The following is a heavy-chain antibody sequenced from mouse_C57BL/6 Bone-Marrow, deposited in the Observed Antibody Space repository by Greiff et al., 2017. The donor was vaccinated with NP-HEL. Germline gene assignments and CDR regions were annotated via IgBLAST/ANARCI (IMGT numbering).Heavy chain of an antibody. J-gene: IGHJ3*01. Sequence: QVQLQQSGAELARPGASVKLSCKASGYTFTSYGISWVKQRTGQGLEWIGEIYPRSGNTYYNEKFKGKATLTADKSSSTAYMELRSLTSEASAVSFCARPAGHYYGRPWFAYWGQGTLVTVSA. CDR3: ARPAGHYYGRPWFAY. CDR2: IYPRSGNT. CDR1: GYTFTSYG. V-gene: IGHV1-81*01. D-gene: IGHD1-2*01.